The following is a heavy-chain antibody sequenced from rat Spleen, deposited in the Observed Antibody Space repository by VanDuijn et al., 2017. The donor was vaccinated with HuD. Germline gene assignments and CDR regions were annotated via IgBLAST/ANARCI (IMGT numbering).Heavy chain of an antibody. D-gene: IGHD1-4*01. CDR3: AKGRRPGYNYGLGGVMDA. CDR2: ISTGGGNT. CDR1: GFTYSNYV. Sequence: EVQLVESGGGLVQPGRSLKLSCAASGFTYSNYVMAWVRQAPTKGLEWVASISTGGGNTYYRDSVKGRFPISRENAKNTLYLQMDSLRSEDTATNYCAKGRRPGYNYGLGGVMDACGQGASVTVSS. J-gene: IGHJ4*01. V-gene: IGHV5S13*01.